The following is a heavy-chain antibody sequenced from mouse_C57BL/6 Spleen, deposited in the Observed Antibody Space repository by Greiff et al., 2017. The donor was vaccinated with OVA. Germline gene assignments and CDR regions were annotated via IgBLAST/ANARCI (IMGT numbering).Heavy chain of an antibody. CDR3: ARSSGYVRDYFDD. CDR2: IYPGSGST. Sequence: VQLQQSGAELVKPGASVKMSCKASGYTFTSYWITWVKQRPGQGLEWIGDIYPGSGSTNYNEKFKSKATLTVDTSSSTAYMQLSSLTSEDSAVYYCARSSGYVRDYFDDWGQGTTLTVSS. D-gene: IGHD3-2*02. J-gene: IGHJ2*01. V-gene: IGHV1-55*01. CDR1: GYTFTSYW.